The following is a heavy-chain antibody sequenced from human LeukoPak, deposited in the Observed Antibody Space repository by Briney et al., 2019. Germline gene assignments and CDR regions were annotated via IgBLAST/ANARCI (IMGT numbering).Heavy chain of an antibody. J-gene: IGHJ4*02. V-gene: IGHV4-61*02. Sequence: KPSETLSLTCTVSGGPISSGGYYWSWIRQPAGKGLEWIGRIYTSGSTNYNPSLKSRVTTSVDTSKNQFSLGLSSVTAADTAVYYWARTSDYSSSSSHYFDYWGQGTLVTVSS. D-gene: IGHD6-6*01. CDR3: ARTSDYSSSSSHYFDY. CDR2: IYTSGST. CDR1: GGPISSGGYY.